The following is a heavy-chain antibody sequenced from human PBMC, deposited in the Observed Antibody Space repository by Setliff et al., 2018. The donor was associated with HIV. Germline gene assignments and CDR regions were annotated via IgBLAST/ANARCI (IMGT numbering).Heavy chain of an antibody. V-gene: IGHV1-3*01. Sequence: ASVKVSCKVSGYTFTNYALHWVRQAPGQRLEWMGWTNGGNGNTKYSQKFRDRVTITRDTSASTAYMELSSLRSEDTAVYYCARDYRPSGYISGWYIDYWGQGTPVTVSS. CDR2: TNGGNGNT. CDR3: ARDYRPSGYISGWYIDY. D-gene: IGHD6-13*01. CDR1: GYTFTNYA. J-gene: IGHJ4*02.